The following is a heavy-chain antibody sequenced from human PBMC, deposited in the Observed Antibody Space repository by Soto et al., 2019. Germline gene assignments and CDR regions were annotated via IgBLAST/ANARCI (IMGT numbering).Heavy chain of an antibody. CDR1: GGSVSSGSYY. CDR2: IYYSGST. D-gene: IGHD3-3*01. Sequence: SETLSLTCTVSGGSVSSGSYYWSWIRQPPGKGLEWIGYIYYSGSTNYNPSLKSRVTISVDTSKNQFSLKLSSVTAADTAVYYCAVNYDFWSGYYSLWGQRTLVTVSS. J-gene: IGHJ4*02. CDR3: AVNYDFWSGYYSL. V-gene: IGHV4-61*01.